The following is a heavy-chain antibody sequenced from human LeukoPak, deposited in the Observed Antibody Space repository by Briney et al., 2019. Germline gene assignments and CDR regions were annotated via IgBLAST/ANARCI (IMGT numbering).Heavy chain of an antibody. Sequence: SETLSLTCTVSGGSISSYYWSWIRQPAGKGLEWIGRIYTSGSTNYNPSLKIRVTMSVDTSKNQSSLKLSSVTAAHTAVYYCARLGTVAYWYFDLWGRGTLVTVSS. J-gene: IGHJ2*01. CDR3: ARLGTVAYWYFDL. CDR2: IYTSGST. V-gene: IGHV4-4*07. D-gene: IGHD4-17*01. CDR1: GGSISSYY.